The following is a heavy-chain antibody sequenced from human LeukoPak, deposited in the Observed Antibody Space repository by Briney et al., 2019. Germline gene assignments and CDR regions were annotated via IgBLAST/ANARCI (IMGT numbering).Heavy chain of an antibody. V-gene: IGHV3-23*01. CDR2: VSDSGSIT. CDR1: GFTFTNYA. D-gene: IGHD6-19*01. J-gene: IGHJ4*02. Sequence: GGSLRLSCAASGFTFTNYATYWVRQAPGKGLECVSSVSDSGSITYYADSVKGRFTISRDNSRNTLYLQMNSLRAEDTAVYYCVKDSASSGWSGGFDYWGQGTLVTVSS. CDR3: VKDSASSGWSGGFDY.